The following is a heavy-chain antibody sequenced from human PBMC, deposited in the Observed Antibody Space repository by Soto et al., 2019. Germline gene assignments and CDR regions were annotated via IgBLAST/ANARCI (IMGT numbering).Heavy chain of an antibody. J-gene: IGHJ6*02. V-gene: IGHV2-5*02. D-gene: IGHD2-21*02. CDR2: IYWDDDK. Sequence: QITLKESGPTLVKPTQTLTLTCTFSAFSLSTGGVGVGWIRQPPGKALEWLALIYWDDDKRYSPSLRSRLTITKDTSKNQVVLTMTNKDPVDTATYYCIQSRCGGDCLQSYASYYYSGMDVWGQGTTVTVSS. CDR1: AFSLSTGGVG. CDR3: IQSRCGGDCLQSYASYYYSGMDV.